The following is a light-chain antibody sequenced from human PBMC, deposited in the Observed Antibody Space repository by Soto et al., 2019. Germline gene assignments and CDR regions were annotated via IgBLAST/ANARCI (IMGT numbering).Light chain of an antibody. CDR2: EVN. J-gene: IGLJ2*01. V-gene: IGLV2-18*02. Sequence: QSALTQPPSVSGSPGQSVTISCTGTSSDIGRYNRVSWYQQPPGAAPKLIIYEVNNRPSGVPDRFSGSKSGNTASLTITGLQAEDESDYFCSSYTTSSTLVFGGGTKLTV. CDR3: SSYTTSSTLV. CDR1: SSDIGRYNR.